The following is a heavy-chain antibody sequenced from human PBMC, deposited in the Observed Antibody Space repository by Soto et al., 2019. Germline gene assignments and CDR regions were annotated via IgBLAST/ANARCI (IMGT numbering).Heavy chain of an antibody. CDR3: ARRLRDYGVN. J-gene: IGHJ4*02. V-gene: IGHV4-39*01. CDR2: MYYSGST. Sequence: SETLSLTCTVSGDSVSSSSHYWGWIRQPPGKGLEWIGSMYYSGSTYYNPSLESRVTISIDTSKNQFSVKLSSVTAADTAVYYCARRLRDYGVNWGQGTLVTVSS. CDR1: GDSVSSSSHY. D-gene: IGHD4-17*01.